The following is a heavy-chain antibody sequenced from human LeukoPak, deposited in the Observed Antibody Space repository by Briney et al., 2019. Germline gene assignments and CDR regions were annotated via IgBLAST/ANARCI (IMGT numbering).Heavy chain of an antibody. D-gene: IGHD3-10*01. J-gene: IGHJ4*02. V-gene: IGHV3-48*02. Sequence: GGSLRLSCAASGFTFSSYSMNWVRQAPGKGLEWVSYISSSSKTVYYAGSVKGRFTISRDNAKNSLYLQMNSLRDEDTAVYYCARAPENYYGSGTLRSYFDYWGQGTLVTVSS. CDR1: GFTFSSYS. CDR3: ARAPENYYGSGTLRSYFDY. CDR2: ISSSSKTV.